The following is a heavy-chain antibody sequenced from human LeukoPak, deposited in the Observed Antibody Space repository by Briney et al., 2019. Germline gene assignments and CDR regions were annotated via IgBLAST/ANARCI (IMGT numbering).Heavy chain of an antibody. Sequence: GRSLRLSCAASGFTFSSYGMHWVRQAPGKGLEWVAVISYDGSNKYYADSVKGRFTISRDNAKNTLYLQMNSLRAEDTAVYYCAIEGYSGYDRGYWGQGTLVTVSS. CDR2: ISYDGSNK. CDR3: AIEGYSGYDRGY. V-gene: IGHV3-30*03. J-gene: IGHJ4*02. CDR1: GFTFSSYG. D-gene: IGHD5-12*01.